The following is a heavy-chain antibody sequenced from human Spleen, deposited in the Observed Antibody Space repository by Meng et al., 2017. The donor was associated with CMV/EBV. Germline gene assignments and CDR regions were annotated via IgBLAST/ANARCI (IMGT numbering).Heavy chain of an antibody. CDR2: VSWNEGNI. D-gene: IGHD2-2*01. CDR3: ATSRDIVVVPAHYYYYGMDV. Sequence: SLKISCAASGFTFGNYAMHWVRQTPGKGLEWVSSVSWNEGNIDYADSVKGRFTISRDNAKNTLYLQMNGLRAEDTAVYYCATSRDIVVVPAHYYYYGMDVWGQGTTVTVSS. CDR1: GFTFGNYA. J-gene: IGHJ6*02. V-gene: IGHV3-9*01.